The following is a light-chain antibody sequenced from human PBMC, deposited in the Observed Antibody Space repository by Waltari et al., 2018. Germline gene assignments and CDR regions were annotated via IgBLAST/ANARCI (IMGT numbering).Light chain of an antibody. CDR1: QGIDSW. CDR2: AAS. Sequence: DIQLTPSPSSVSGSVGDSVTITCRASQGIDSWLAWYQQKPGNAPKLLIYAASSLQSGVPSRFSGSGSGTDFTLTISSLQPEDFGIYYCQQANSFPPTFGGGTKVEIK. V-gene: IGKV1-12*01. J-gene: IGKJ4*01. CDR3: QQANSFPPT.